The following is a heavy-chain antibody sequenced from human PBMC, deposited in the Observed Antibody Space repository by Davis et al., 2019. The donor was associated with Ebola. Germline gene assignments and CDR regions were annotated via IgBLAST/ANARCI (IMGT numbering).Heavy chain of an antibody. D-gene: IGHD2-15*01. J-gene: IGHJ4*02. V-gene: IGHV3-53*04. CDR2: IYSGGST. Sequence: GESLKISCAASGFTVSSNYMSWVRQAPGKGLEWVSVIYSGGSTYYADSVKGRFTISRHNSKNTLYLQMNSLRAEDTAVYYCARGVVAAPDYWGQGTLVTVSS. CDR3: ARGVVAAPDY. CDR1: GFTVSSNY.